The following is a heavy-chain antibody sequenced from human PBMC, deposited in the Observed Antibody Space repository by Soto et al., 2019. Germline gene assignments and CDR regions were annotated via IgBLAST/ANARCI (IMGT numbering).Heavy chain of an antibody. Sequence: GGSLRLSCAASGFTVSSNYMSWVRQAPGKGLEWVSVIYSGGSTYYADSVKGRFTISRHNSKNTLYLQMNSLRAEDTAVYYCASSYCGGDCSFDYWGQGTLVTVSS. J-gene: IGHJ4*02. CDR1: GFTVSSNY. CDR3: ASSYCGGDCSFDY. D-gene: IGHD2-21*02. CDR2: IYSGGST. V-gene: IGHV3-53*04.